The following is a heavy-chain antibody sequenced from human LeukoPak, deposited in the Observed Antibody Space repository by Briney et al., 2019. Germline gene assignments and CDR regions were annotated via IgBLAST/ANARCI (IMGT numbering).Heavy chain of an antibody. CDR1: GDSISSSSYY. D-gene: IGHD3-10*01. CDR3: ARLSLLLWFGELRYKWFEP. V-gene: IGHV4-39*01. J-gene: IGHJ5*02. CDR2: IYYSGST. Sequence: PSGTLSLTCTVSGDSISSSSYYWGWIRQPPGKGLEWIGNIYYSGSTYYNPSLKSRVTISVDTSKNQFSLRLYSVTAADTAVYYCARLSLLLWFGELRYKWFEPWGQGTLVTVSS.